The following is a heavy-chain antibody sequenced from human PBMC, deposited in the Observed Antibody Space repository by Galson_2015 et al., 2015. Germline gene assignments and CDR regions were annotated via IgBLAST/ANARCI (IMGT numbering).Heavy chain of an antibody. CDR1: GGSIRGYY. V-gene: IGHV4-59*01. J-gene: IGHJ4*02. D-gene: IGHD3-10*01. Sequence: SETLSLTCTVSGGSIRGYYWSWIWQPPGRGLEWIGYIFSSGTTNYNPSLKSRVTTSVDTSKNQISLKLSSVTAADTAVYYCARGSGGTDHFDYWGQGTLVTVSS. CDR3: ARGSGGTDHFDY. CDR2: IFSSGTT.